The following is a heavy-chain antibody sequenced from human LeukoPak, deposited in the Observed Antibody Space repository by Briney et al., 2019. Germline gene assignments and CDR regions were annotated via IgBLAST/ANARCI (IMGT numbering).Heavy chain of an antibody. D-gene: IGHD3-22*01. CDR1: GFIFSSYG. Sequence: GGSLRLSCAATGFIFSSYGMSWVRQAPGKGLEWVSGISGSGGSTYYADSVKGRFTISRDNSKNTLYLQMNSLRAEDTAAYYCATDSYDSSGYYLYYFDYWGQGTLVTVSS. CDR2: ISGSGGST. V-gene: IGHV3-23*01. J-gene: IGHJ4*02. CDR3: ATDSYDSSGYYLYYFDY.